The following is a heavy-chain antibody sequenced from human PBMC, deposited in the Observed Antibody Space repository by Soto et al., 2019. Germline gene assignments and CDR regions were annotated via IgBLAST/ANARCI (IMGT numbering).Heavy chain of an antibody. CDR1: GGSFSGYY. CDR3: ARGARLYCSGGSCYNPIY. V-gene: IGHV4-34*01. J-gene: IGHJ4*02. D-gene: IGHD2-15*01. CDR2: INHSGST. Sequence: QVQLQQWGAGLLKPSETLSLTCAVYGGSFSGYYWSWIRQPPGKGLEWIGEINHSGSTNYNPSLKSRVTISVDTFKNQFSLKLSSVTAADTAVYYCARGARLYCSGGSCYNPIYWGQGTLVTVSS.